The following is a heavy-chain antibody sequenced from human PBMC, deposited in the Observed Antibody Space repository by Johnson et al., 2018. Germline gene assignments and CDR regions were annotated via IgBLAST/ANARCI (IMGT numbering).Heavy chain of an antibody. CDR3: AHRHGASYPGAFDV. V-gene: IGHV2-5*01. D-gene: IGHD3-10*01. J-gene: IGHJ3*01. CDR1: GVG. Sequence: GVGVGWIRQPPGKALEWLALIYWNDDKRYSPSLKNKLTITMDTSKNQVVLTMTNMDPVDTATYYCAHRHGASYPGAFDVWGQGTMVTVSS. CDR2: IYWNDDK.